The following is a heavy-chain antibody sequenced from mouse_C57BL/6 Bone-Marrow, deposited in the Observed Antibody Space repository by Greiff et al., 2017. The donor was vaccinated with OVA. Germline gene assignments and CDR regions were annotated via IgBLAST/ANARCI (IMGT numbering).Heavy chain of an antibody. CDR3: ARGDYDGWYVDV. V-gene: IGHV5-4*01. D-gene: IGHD2-4*01. Sequence: EVQLLESGGGLVKPGGSLKLSCAASGFTFSSYAMSWVRQTPEKRLEWVATISDGGSYTYYPDNVKGRITISRDNAKNNLYLEMSQLKSEDTAMYYCARGDYDGWYVDVWGRGTTVTVSA. CDR1: GFTFSSYA. J-gene: IGHJ1*03. CDR2: ISDGGSYT.